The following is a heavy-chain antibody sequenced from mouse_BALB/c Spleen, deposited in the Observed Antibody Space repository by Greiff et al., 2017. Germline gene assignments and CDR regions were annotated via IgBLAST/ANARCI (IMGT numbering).Heavy chain of an antibody. CDR1: GFNIKDTY. CDR3: ARSYGYDRYAMDY. V-gene: IGHV14-3*02. CDR2: IDPANGNT. D-gene: IGHD2-2*01. J-gene: IGHJ4*01. Sequence: EVKLVESGAELVKPGASVKLSCTASGFNIKDTYMHWVKQRPEQGLEWIGRIDPANGNTKYDPKFQGKATITADTSSNTAYLQLSSLTSEDTAVYYCARSYGYDRYAMDYWGQGTSVTVSS.